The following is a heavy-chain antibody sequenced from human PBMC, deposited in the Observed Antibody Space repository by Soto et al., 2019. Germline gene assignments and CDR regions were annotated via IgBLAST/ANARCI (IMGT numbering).Heavy chain of an antibody. CDR3: ARFIAAAGTFLEPQDYYYYGMDV. J-gene: IGHJ6*02. CDR1: GGTFSSYA. Sequence: VASVKVSCKASGGTFSSYAISWVRQAPGQGLEWMGGIIPIFGTANYAQKFQGGVTITADESTSTAHMELSSLRSEDTAVYYCARFIAAAGTFLEPQDYYYYGMDVWGQGTTVNVSS. V-gene: IGHV1-69*13. D-gene: IGHD6-13*01. CDR2: IIPIFGTA.